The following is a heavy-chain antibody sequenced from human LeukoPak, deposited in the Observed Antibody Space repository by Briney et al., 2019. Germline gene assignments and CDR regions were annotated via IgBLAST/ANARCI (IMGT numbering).Heavy chain of an antibody. CDR1: GFTVSSNY. D-gene: IGHD2-15*01. CDR2: VYSGGST. Sequence: GGSLRLSCAASGFTVSSNYMSWVRQAPGKGLEWVSVVYSGGSTYYADSVKGRSTISRDNSKNTLYLQMNSLRAEDTAVYYCARVGWWPDYYGMDVWGQGTTVTVSS. V-gene: IGHV3-66*01. J-gene: IGHJ6*02. CDR3: ARVGWWPDYYGMDV.